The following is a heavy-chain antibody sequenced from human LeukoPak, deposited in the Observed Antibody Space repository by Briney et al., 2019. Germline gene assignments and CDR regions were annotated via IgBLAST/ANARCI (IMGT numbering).Heavy chain of an antibody. CDR2: IYYSGST. V-gene: IGHV4-59*08. CDR1: GGSTSSYY. Sequence: SETLSLTCTVSGGSTSSYYWSWIRQPPGKGLEWIGYIYYSGSTNYNPSLKSRVTMSVDTSKNQFSLKLSSVTAADTALYYCARHLIREDYSSSSIGFDPWGQGTLVTVSS. D-gene: IGHD6-6*01. CDR3: ARHLIREDYSSSSIGFDP. J-gene: IGHJ5*02.